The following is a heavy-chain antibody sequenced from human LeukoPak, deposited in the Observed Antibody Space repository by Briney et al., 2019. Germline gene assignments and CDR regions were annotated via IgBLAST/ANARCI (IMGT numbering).Heavy chain of an antibody. Sequence: PSETLSLTCAVYGGSFSGYYWSWIRQPPGKGLEWIGRISSSGSTDYNPSLKSRVTMSVDTSKNQFSLKLSSVTAADTAVYYCAREGRSSTPGYWGQGTLVTVSS. CDR2: ISSSGST. CDR1: GGSFSGYY. D-gene: IGHD2-15*01. J-gene: IGHJ4*02. CDR3: AREGRSSTPGY. V-gene: IGHV4-4*07.